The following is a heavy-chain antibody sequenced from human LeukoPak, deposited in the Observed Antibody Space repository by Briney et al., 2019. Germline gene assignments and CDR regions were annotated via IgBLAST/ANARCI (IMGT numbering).Heavy chain of an antibody. D-gene: IGHD5-18*01. CDR2: ISAYNGNT. Sequence: ASVNVSCKASGYTFTSNGISWVRQAAGQGLEGMGWISAYNGNTNYAQKLQGRVTMTTDTSTSTAYMELRSLRSDDTAVYYCARENTAMPYFDYWGQGTLVTVSS. CDR1: GYTFTSNG. CDR3: ARENTAMPYFDY. V-gene: IGHV1-18*01. J-gene: IGHJ4*02.